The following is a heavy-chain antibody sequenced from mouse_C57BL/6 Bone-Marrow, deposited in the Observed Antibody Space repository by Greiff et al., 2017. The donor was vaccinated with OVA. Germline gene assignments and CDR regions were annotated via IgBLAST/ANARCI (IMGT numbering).Heavy chain of an antibody. CDR3: ARDSYYGSSPAWFAY. V-gene: IGHV5-4*01. D-gene: IGHD1-1*01. Sequence: EVKLVESGGGLVKPGGSLKLSCAASGFTFSSYAMSWVRQTPEKRLEWVATISDGGSYTYYPDNVKGQFTISRDNAKNNLYLQMSHLKSEDTAMYYCARDSYYGSSPAWFAYWGQGTLVTVSA. CDR1: GFTFSSYA. CDR2: ISDGGSYT. J-gene: IGHJ3*01.